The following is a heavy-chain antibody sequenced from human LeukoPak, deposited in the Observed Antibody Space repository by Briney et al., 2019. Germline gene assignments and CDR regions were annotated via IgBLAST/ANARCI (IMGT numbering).Heavy chain of an antibody. J-gene: IGHJ4*02. V-gene: IGHV3-33*01. CDR2: IWYDGNNK. D-gene: IGHD1-26*01. Sequence: PGGSLRLSCAASGFTFSTYGMNWVRQAPGKGLEWVAIIWYDGNNKYYADSVKGRFTISRDNAKNSLYLQMNSLRAEDTAVYYCAREMVGATDYWGQGTLVTVSS. CDR3: AREMVGATDY. CDR1: GFTFSTYG.